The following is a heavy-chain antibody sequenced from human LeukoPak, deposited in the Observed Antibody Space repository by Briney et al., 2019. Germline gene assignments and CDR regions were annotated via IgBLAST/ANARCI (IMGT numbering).Heavy chain of an antibody. Sequence: ETLSLTCAVYGGSFSGCYWSWIRQPPGKGLEWIGEINHSGSTNYNPSLKSRVTISVDTSKNQFSLKLSSVTAADTAVYYCARGALRFLEWLFQGVYFDYWGQGTLVTVSS. CDR2: INHSGST. V-gene: IGHV4-34*01. CDR1: GGSFSGCY. J-gene: IGHJ4*02. D-gene: IGHD3-3*01. CDR3: ARGALRFLEWLFQGVYFDY.